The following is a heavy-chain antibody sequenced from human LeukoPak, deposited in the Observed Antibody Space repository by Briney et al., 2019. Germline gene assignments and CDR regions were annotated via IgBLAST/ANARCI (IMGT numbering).Heavy chain of an antibody. J-gene: IGHJ5*02. D-gene: IGHD4-17*01. Sequence: GGSLRLSCAASGFTFNIYAMTWVRQAPGKGLEWVSTLTGSGGSTYYADSVKGRFTISRDNSKNTLSLQMNGLRAEDTAVYYCAKESTVTPGNVNWFDTWGQGTLVTVSS. CDR3: AKESTVTPGNVNWFDT. CDR2: LTGSGGST. V-gene: IGHV3-23*01. CDR1: GFTFNIYA.